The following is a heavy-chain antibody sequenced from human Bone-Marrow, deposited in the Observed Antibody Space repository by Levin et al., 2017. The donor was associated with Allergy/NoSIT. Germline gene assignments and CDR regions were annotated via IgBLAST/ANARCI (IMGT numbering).Heavy chain of an antibody. J-gene: IGHJ4*02. CDR2: IGTAADS. V-gene: IGHV3-13*04. Sequence: ASVKVSCAASGFTFSSYDMHWVRQATGRGLEWVSAIGTAADSYYSGSVKGRFTVSRDNAKNFFYLQMNSLRAGDTAVYYCARVALPRYCTSTSCSDSGYYFDYWGQGTLVTVSS. D-gene: IGHD2-2*01. CDR1: GFTFSSYD. CDR3: ARVALPRYCTSTSCSDSGYYFDY.